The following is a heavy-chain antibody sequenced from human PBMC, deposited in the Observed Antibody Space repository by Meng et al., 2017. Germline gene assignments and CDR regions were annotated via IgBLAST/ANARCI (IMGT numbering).Heavy chain of an antibody. CDR3: ARDGVGATEGYFDY. J-gene: IGHJ4*02. V-gene: IGHV1-69*06. CDR2: IIPIFGTA. Sequence: QWQLVRSGAEVKKPGSSVKVSCKAYGGTFSSYAISWVRQAPGQGLEWMGGIIPIFGTANYAQKFQGRVTITADKSTSTAYMELSSLRSEDTAVYYCARDGVGATEGYFDYWGQGTLVTVSS. CDR1: GGTFSSYA. D-gene: IGHD1-26*01.